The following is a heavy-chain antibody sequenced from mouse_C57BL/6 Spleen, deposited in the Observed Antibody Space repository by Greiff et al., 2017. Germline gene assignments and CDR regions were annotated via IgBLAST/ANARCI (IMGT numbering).Heavy chain of an antibody. CDR2: ILPGSGST. CDR3: ARSGPLDYYGSSSFAY. CDR1: GYTFTGYW. J-gene: IGHJ3*01. V-gene: IGHV1-9*01. Sequence: VQLQQSGAELMKPGASVKLSCKATGYTFTGYWIEWVKQRPGHGLEWIGEILPGSGSTNYNEKFKGKATLTVDTSSSTAYMQLSSLTSEDSAVYYGARSGPLDYYGSSSFAYWGQGTLVTVSA. D-gene: IGHD1-1*01.